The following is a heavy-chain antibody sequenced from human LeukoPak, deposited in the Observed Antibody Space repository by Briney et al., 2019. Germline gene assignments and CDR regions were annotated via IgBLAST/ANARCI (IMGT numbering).Heavy chain of an antibody. CDR1: GFAFSRYG. J-gene: IGHJ4*02. Sequence: GGSLRLSCAASGFAFSRYGMHWVRQAPGKGLEWVALISHDGTNKNHADSVKGRFAISRDNSNNTLYLQMSSLRAEDTAVYYCARGPGALDYWGQGTLVTVSS. D-gene: IGHD2-2*01. V-gene: IGHV3-30*03. CDR3: ARGPGALDY. CDR2: ISHDGTNK.